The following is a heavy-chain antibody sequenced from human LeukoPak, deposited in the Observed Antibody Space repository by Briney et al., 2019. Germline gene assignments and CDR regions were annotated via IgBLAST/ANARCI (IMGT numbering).Heavy chain of an antibody. CDR2: ISVDVGST. D-gene: IGHD4-11*01. CDR3: AKDMTCDYRPGDY. Sequence: GXSLRLSCAASGFTFDDYAMDWVRQAPGKGLEWVSVISVDVGSTYYADSVEGRFTISRDNSKTSLYLQINSLRTEDTALYYCAKDMTCDYRPGDYWGQGTLVTVSS. J-gene: IGHJ4*02. CDR1: GFTFDDYA. V-gene: IGHV3-43*02.